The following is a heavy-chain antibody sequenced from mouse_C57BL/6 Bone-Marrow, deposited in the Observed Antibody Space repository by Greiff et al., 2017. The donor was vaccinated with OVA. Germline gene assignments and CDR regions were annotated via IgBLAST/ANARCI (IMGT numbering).Heavy chain of an antibody. J-gene: IGHJ1*03. D-gene: IGHD1-1*01. V-gene: IGHV1-81*01. Sequence: VQVVESGAELARPGASVKLSCKASGYTFTSYGISWVKQRTGQGLEWIGEIYPRSGNTYYNEKFKGKATLTADKSSSTAYMELRSLTSEDSAVYFCAIITYWYFDVWGTGTTVTVSS. CDR3: AIITYWYFDV. CDR1: GYTFTSYG. CDR2: IYPRSGNT.